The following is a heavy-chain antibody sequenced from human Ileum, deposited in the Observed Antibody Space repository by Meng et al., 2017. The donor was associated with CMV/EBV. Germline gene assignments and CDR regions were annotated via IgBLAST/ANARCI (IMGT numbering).Heavy chain of an antibody. Sequence: FIFNNYAINWVRQAPGKGLEWVSAISGSGINTYYADSVEGRFTISRDNSKNTLYLQMHSLRAEDTAVYYCAREVRIVVAITSPPYFQDWGQGSLVTVSS. CDR3: AREVRIVVAITSPPYFQD. CDR2: ISGSGINT. D-gene: IGHD2-21*01. V-gene: IGHV3-23*01. J-gene: IGHJ1*01. CDR1: FIFNNYA.